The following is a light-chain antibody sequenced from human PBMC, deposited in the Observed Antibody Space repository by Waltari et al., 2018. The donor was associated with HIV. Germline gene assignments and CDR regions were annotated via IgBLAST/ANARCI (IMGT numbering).Light chain of an antibody. V-gene: IGLV3-21*02. CDR2: DDV. J-gene: IGLJ3*02. CDR1: NIGSEG. Sequence: SYVLSQPPSVSVAPGQTASINCGGNNIGSEGVHWYQQKPGQAPVLVVYDDVDRPSGIPERFSGSKSGNTATLTISRVEAGDEADYYCQVWDSSGDYVVFGGGTKLTVL. CDR3: QVWDSSGDYVV.